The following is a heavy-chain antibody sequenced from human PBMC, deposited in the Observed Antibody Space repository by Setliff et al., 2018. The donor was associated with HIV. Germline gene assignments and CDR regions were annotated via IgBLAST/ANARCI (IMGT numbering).Heavy chain of an antibody. CDR3: ARRILGPTEVFDY. CDR1: GYTFTTYD. J-gene: IGHJ4*02. D-gene: IGHD1-26*01. V-gene: IGHV1-3*04. Sequence: ASVKVSCKTSGYTFTTYDIHWLRQAPGQRPEWMGWLNTGSGATRSQKFQGRATITRDTSASTAYMELSSLTSEDTAVYYCARRILGPTEVFDYWGQGTPVTVSS. CDR2: LNTGSGAT.